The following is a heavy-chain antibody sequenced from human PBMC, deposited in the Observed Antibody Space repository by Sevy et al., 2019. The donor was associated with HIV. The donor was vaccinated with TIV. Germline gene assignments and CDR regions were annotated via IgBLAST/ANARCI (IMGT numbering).Heavy chain of an antibody. J-gene: IGHJ4*02. CDR3: ARDWGTPPTAILYYFDF. CDR2: ISYEGSNE. CDR1: TFTFGHYA. D-gene: IGHD3-16*01. V-gene: IGHV3-30*04. Sequence: WGSLRLSCAASTFTFGHYAMHWVRQAPGKGLQWVAGISYEGSNEYYTDSVKGRFTISRDNSKNTLNLEMNNLRVEDTALYYCARDWGTPPTAILYYFDFWGQRIPVTVSS.